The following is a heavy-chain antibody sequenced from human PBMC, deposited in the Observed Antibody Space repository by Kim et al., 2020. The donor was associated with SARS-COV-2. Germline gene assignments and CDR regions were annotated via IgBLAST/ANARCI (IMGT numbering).Heavy chain of an antibody. D-gene: IGHD3-10*01. CDR1: GGSISSSSYY. J-gene: IGHJ4*02. Sequence: SETLSLTCTVSGGSISSSSYYWGWIRQPPGKGLEWIGSIYYSGSTYYNPSLKSRVTISVDTSKNQFSLKLSSVTAADTAVYHCARAGLLWFGEFNYFDYWGQGTLVTVSS. V-gene: IGHV4-39*07. CDR3: ARAGLLWFGEFNYFDY. CDR2: IYYSGST.